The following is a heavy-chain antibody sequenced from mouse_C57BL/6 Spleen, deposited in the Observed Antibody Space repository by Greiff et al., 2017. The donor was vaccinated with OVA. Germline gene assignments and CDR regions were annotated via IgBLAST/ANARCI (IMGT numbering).Heavy chain of an antibody. CDR3: ARRLATVVGYFDV. J-gene: IGHJ1*03. CDR1: GFTFSDYG. CDR2: ISSGSSTI. V-gene: IGHV5-17*01. Sequence: EVKLMESGGGLVKPGGSLKLSCAASGFTFSDYGMHWVRQAPEKGLEWVAYISSGSSTIYYADTVKGRFTISRDNAKNTLFLQMTSLRSEDTAMYYCARRLATVVGYFDVWGTGTTVTVSS. D-gene: IGHD1-1*01.